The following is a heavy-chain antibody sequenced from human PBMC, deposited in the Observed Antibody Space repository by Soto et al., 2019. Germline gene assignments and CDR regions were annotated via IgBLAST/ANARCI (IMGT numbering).Heavy chain of an antibody. CDR3: ARWVGGSMFDNSGKYDS. D-gene: IGHD3-22*01. Sequence: QVQLVESGGGVVQPGRSLRLTCAASGFTFSSSGMHWVRQAPGKGLEWVALIAYDGSKTYYGDSVRGRFTISRENSENTLFLQMNSLRAEDTAVYYCARWVGGSMFDNSGKYDSWGQGTLVTVSS. CDR2: IAYDGSKT. CDR1: GFTFSSSG. V-gene: IGHV3-30*03. J-gene: IGHJ5*01.